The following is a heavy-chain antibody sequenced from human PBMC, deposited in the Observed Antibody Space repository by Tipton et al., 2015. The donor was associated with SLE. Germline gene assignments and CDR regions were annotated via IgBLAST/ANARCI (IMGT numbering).Heavy chain of an antibody. J-gene: IGHJ4*02. CDR1: GGSISSGASF. Sequence: TLSLTCTVSGGSISSGASFWTWIRQHPGKGLEWIGSIYHSGNTDYNPSLKSRVTILVDTSKNQFSLRLSSVTAADTAMYYCARGGRALIDYWGQGTLVIVSS. V-gene: IGHV4-39*07. D-gene: IGHD1-26*01. CDR3: ARGGRALIDY. CDR2: IYHSGNT.